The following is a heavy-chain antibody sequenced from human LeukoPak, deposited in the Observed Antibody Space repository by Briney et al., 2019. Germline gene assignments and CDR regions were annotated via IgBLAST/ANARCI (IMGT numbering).Heavy chain of an antibody. CDR1: GGSISSYY. V-gene: IGHV4-34*01. CDR2: INHSGST. D-gene: IGHD1-26*01. J-gene: IGHJ4*02. CDR3: ARDIGSGSYPWYFDY. Sequence: SETLSLTCTVSGGSISSYYWSWIRQPPGKGLEWIGEINHSGSTNYNPSLKSRVTISVDTSKNQFSLKLSSVTAADTAVYYCARDIGSGSYPWYFDYWGQGTLVTVSS.